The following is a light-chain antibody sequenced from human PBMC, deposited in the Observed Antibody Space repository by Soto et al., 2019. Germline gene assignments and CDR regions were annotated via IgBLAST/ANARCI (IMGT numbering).Light chain of an antibody. Sequence: EIVLTQSPSTLSLSPGERATLSSRASLSISSSYSAWYQQKPGHAPRLLIYGPSSRATGVPDRFSGSGSGTDFTLTINRLEPEDFAVYYCQQYDSSPRTFGQGTKVDIK. V-gene: IGKV3-20*01. CDR2: GPS. J-gene: IGKJ1*01. CDR1: LSISSSY. CDR3: QQYDSSPRT.